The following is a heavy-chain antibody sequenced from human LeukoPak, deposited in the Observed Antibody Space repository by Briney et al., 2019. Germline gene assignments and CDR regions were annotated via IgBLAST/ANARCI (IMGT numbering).Heavy chain of an antibody. D-gene: IGHD3-10*01. CDR3: ARVGLLWFGEFDY. CDR1: GFTFSSYE. Sequence: GGSLRLSCAASGFTFSSYEMNWVRQAPGKGLEWVSYISSSGSTIYYADSVKGRFTISRDNAKNSLYLQMNSLRAEDTAVYYCARVGLLWFGEFDYWGQGTLVTVSS. CDR2: ISSSGSTI. V-gene: IGHV3-48*03. J-gene: IGHJ4*02.